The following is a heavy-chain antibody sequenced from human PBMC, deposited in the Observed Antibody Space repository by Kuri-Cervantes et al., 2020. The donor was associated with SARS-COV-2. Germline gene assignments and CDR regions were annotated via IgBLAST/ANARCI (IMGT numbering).Heavy chain of an antibody. CDR2: ISYDGNNE. Sequence: GGSLRLSCAVSGFTFTSHAMHWVRQAPGSGLEWVALISYDGNNEFYADSVKGRFTISRDNSKNTLYLQMNSLRAEDTAVYYCAKEGGQKSDYMRYYYYYYMDVWGKGTTVTVSS. CDR3: AKEGGQKSDYMRYYYYYYMDV. V-gene: IGHV3-30*18. J-gene: IGHJ6*03. CDR1: GFTFTSHA. D-gene: IGHD4-17*01.